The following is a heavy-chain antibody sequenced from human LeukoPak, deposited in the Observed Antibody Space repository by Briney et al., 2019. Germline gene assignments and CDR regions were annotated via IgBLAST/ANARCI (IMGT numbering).Heavy chain of an antibody. Sequence: GESLRLSCAASGFTFSNYAMNWVRQAPGKGLERVSYIRSSDNTIYYADSVKGRFTISRDNAKNLVHLQMNSLRAEDTAVYYCAREADTVIGSLDYWGQGALVTVSS. V-gene: IGHV3-48*03. D-gene: IGHD3-22*01. CDR1: GFTFSNYA. CDR3: AREADTVIGSLDY. CDR2: IRSSDNTI. J-gene: IGHJ4*02.